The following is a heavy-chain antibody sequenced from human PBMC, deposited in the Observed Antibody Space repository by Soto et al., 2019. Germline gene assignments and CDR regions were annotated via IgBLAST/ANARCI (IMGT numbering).Heavy chain of an antibody. CDR1: GGTFSSYT. CDR2: IIPILGIA. D-gene: IGHD3-3*01. V-gene: IGHV1-69*02. CDR3: ARGGHRTHLECLLYY. J-gene: IGHJ4*02. Sequence: QVQLVQSGAEVKKPGSSVKVSYKASGGTFSSYTISWVRQAPGQGLEWMGRIIPILGIANYAQKFQGRVTITADKSTSTAYMELSSLRSEDTAVYYCARGGHRTHLECLLYYWGQGTLVTVSS.